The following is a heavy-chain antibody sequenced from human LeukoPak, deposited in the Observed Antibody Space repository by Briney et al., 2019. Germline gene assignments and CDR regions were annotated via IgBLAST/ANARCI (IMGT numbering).Heavy chain of an antibody. CDR1: GGTFSSYA. V-gene: IGHV1-69*04. Sequence: SVKVSCKASGGTFSSYAISWVRQAPGQGLEWMGRIIPILGIANYAQKFQGRVTITADKSTSTAYMELSSLRSEDTAVYYCASHPLLGGPGEDGLDGYFDYWGQGTLVTVSS. CDR3: ASHPLLGGPGEDGLDGYFDY. D-gene: IGHD3-10*01. J-gene: IGHJ4*02. CDR2: IIPILGIA.